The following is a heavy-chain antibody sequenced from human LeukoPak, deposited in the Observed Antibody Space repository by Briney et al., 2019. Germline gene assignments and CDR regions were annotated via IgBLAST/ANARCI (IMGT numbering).Heavy chain of an antibody. D-gene: IGHD1-7*01. V-gene: IGHV3-74*01. J-gene: IGHJ4*02. CDR3: ATAGNYRFDY. CDR2: IDSDGSTI. CDR1: GFTFSNTW. Sequence: GGSLRLSCAVSGFTFSNTWMHWVRQAPGEGLVWVSRIDSDGSTINYADSVKGRFTISRDNARNTLYLQMNSLRVEDTALYFCATAGNYRFDYWGQGTLVTVSS.